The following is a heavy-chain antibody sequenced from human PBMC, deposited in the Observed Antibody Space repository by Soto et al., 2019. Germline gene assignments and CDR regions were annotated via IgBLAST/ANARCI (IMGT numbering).Heavy chain of an antibody. V-gene: IGHV4-34*01. Sequence: SETLSLTCAVYGGSFSGYYWSWIRQPPGKGLEWIGEINHSGSTSYNPSLKSRVTISVDTSKNQFSLKLSSVTAADTAVYYCARGGGRYCSSTSCYAGNYFDYWGQGTLVTVSS. J-gene: IGHJ4*02. CDR2: INHSGST. D-gene: IGHD2-2*01. CDR3: ARGGGRYCSSTSCYAGNYFDY. CDR1: GGSFSGYY.